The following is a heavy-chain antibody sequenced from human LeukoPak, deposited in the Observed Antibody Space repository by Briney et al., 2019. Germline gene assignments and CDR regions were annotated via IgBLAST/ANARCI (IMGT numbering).Heavy chain of an antibody. CDR1: GYTFTGYY. Sequence: VASVKVSCKASGYTFTGYYMHWVRQAPGQGLEWMGWINPNSGGTNYAQKFQGRVTMTRDTSISTAYMELSRLRSDDTAVYYCARDGVLTGTSWFDPWGQGTLVTVSS. D-gene: IGHD1-7*01. V-gene: IGHV1-2*02. CDR3: ARDGVLTGTSWFDP. CDR2: INPNSGGT. J-gene: IGHJ5*02.